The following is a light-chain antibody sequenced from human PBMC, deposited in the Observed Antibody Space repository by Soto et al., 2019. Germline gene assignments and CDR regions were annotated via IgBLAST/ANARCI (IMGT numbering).Light chain of an antibody. CDR1: SSDVGGDNY. V-gene: IGLV2-14*03. Sequence: QSVLTQPASVSGSPGQSITISCTGTSSDVGGDNYVSWYQQHPGRAPKLMIYYDSNRPSGDSNRFSGTNSGTTASLTSSVLPTEDEAEYYCTSYKSRSTYVFGTGTKLTVL. CDR2: YDS. J-gene: IGLJ1*01. CDR3: TSYKSRSTYV.